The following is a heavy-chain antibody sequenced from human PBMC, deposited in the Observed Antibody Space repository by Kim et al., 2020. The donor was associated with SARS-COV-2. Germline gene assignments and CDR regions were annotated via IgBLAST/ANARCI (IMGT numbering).Heavy chain of an antibody. Sequence: GGSLRLSCAASGFTFSSYAMSWVRQAPGKGLEWVSAISGSGGSTYYADSVKGRFTISRDNSKNTLYLQMNSLRAEDTAVYYCAKLSGPHDKNYYGSGSYLDYWGQGTLVTVSS. D-gene: IGHD3-10*01. CDR2: ISGSGGST. V-gene: IGHV3-23*01. CDR1: GFTFSSYA. J-gene: IGHJ4*02. CDR3: AKLSGPHDKNYYGSGSYLDY.